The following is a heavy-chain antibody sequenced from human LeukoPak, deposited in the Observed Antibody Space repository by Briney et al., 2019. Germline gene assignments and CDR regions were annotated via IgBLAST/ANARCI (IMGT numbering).Heavy chain of an antibody. V-gene: IGHV3-30*04. CDR3: ARPFHKFFDY. D-gene: IGHD3-3*02. J-gene: IGHJ4*02. CDR1: GFTFSSYA. Sequence: QSGGSLRLSCAASGFTFSSYAMHWVRQAPGKGLEWVAVISYDGKNEYYADSVKGRFTISRDNSKNTLYLQMNSLRTEDTAVYYCARPFHKFFDYWGQGTLVTVSS. CDR2: ISYDGKNE.